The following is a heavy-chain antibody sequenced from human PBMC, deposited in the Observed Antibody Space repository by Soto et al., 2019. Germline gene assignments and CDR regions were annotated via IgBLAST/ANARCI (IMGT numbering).Heavy chain of an antibody. D-gene: IGHD6-19*01. J-gene: IGHJ4*02. Sequence: SETLSLTCTVSGGSISSYYWSWIRQPPGKGLDWIGYIYYRGSTNYNPSLKSRVTISVDTSKNQFSLKLSSVTATDTAVYYCAIIAVAGFTFDYWGQGTLVTVSS. V-gene: IGHV4-59*08. CDR1: GGSISSYY. CDR2: IYYRGST. CDR3: AIIAVAGFTFDY.